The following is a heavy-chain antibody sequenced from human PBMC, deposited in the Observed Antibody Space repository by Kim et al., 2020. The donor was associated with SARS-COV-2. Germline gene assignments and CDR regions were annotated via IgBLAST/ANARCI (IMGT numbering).Heavy chain of an antibody. D-gene: IGHD6-19*01. V-gene: IGHV4-4*02. CDR3: ARGVSSAWTLRAWFDP. CDR2: IDHSGST. J-gene: IGHJ5*02. Sequence: SETLSLTCAVSGGSTSSSSWWSWVRQFPGKGLEWIGEIDHSGSTNYNASLKSRVTISVDKSKNQFSLKLRSVTAADTAVYYCARGVSSAWTLRAWFDPWG. CDR1: GGSTSSSSW.